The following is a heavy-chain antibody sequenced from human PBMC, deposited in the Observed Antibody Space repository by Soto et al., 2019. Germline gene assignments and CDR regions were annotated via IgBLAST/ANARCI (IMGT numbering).Heavy chain of an antibody. Sequence: SETLSLTCAVFGGSLSTYFWSWFRRPPGKGLEWIGHVYDRGSSTKYNPSLKSRVTISLDTSKNQVSLILTSVTAADTAVYFCARDREHTHGRAFAFWGRGAQVTVSS. CDR3: ARDREHTHGRAFAF. V-gene: IGHV4-59*01. J-gene: IGHJ4*02. CDR1: GGSLSTYF. CDR2: VYDRGSST.